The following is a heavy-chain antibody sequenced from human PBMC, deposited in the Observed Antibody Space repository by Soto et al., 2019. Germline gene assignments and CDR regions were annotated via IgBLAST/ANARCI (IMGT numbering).Heavy chain of an antibody. CDR1: GFTFDDYA. CDR2: ISWNSDNI. V-gene: IGHV3-9*01. CDR3: AKDMSPEVAGGSYFNY. J-gene: IGHJ4*02. D-gene: IGHD6-19*01. Sequence: EVQLVESGGGLVQPGRSLRLSCAASGFTFDDYAMHWVRQAPGKGLEWVSGISWNSDNIVYADSVKGRFTISRDNAKNSLYLELNSLRAEDTAFYYCAKDMSPEVAGGSYFNYWGQGTLVTVSS.